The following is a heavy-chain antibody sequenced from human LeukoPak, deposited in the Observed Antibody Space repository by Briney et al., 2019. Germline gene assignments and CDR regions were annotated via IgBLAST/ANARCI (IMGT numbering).Heavy chain of an antibody. Sequence: SETMPLTCTVSGGSISSYYWSWIRQPPGKGLEWIGYIYYSGSTNYNPSLKSRVTISVDTSKNQFSLKLSSVTAADTAVYYCARVVYAHLDYWGQGTLVTVSS. CDR1: GGSISSYY. CDR3: ARVVYAHLDY. V-gene: IGHV4-59*08. J-gene: IGHJ4*02. CDR2: IYYSGST. D-gene: IGHD2-8*02.